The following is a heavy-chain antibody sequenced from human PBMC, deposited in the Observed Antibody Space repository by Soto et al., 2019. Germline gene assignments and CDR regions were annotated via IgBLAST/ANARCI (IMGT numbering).Heavy chain of an antibody. J-gene: IGHJ4*02. CDR3: ARDLSSGLLDY. V-gene: IGHV1-69*13. D-gene: IGHD6-6*01. CDR1: GGTFSSYA. CDR2: IIPIFGTA. Sequence: GASVEVSCKASGGTFSSYAISWVRQAPGQGLEWMGGIIPIFGTANYAQKFQGRVTITADESTSTAYMELSSLRSEDTAVYYCARDLSSGLLDYWGQGTLVTVSS.